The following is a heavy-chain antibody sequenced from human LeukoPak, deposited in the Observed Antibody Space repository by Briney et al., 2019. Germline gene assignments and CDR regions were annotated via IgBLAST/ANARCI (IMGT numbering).Heavy chain of an antibody. CDR1: GFTFDDYA. J-gene: IGHJ4*02. D-gene: IGHD1-26*01. CDR3: AKDSGSLPETTFDY. Sequence: PGGSLRLSCAASGFTFDDYAMHWVRQAPGKGLEWVSGISWNSGSIGYADSVKGRFTISRDNAKNSLYLQMNSLRAEDMALYYCAKDSGSLPETTFDYWGQGTLVTVSS. V-gene: IGHV3-9*03. CDR2: ISWNSGSI.